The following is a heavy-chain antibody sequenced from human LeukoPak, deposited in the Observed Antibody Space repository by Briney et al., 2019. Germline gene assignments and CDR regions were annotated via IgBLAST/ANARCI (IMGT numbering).Heavy chain of an antibody. D-gene: IGHD6-19*01. J-gene: IGHJ5*02. CDR1: GFTFSSYA. CDR2: ILYDGSNK. CDR3: ARDSFPHSGWYFGWFDP. V-gene: IGHV3-30*04. Sequence: GGSLRLSCAASGFTFSSYAMHWVRQAPGKGLEWVAVILYDGSNKYYADSVKGRFTISRDNSKNTLYLQMNSLRAEDTAVYYCARDSFPHSGWYFGWFDPWGQGTLVTVSS.